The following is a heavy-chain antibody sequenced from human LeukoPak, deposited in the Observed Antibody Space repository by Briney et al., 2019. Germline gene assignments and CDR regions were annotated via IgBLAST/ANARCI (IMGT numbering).Heavy chain of an antibody. CDR3: ARDRYGSGSYVLDY. V-gene: IGHV4-4*07. D-gene: IGHD3-10*01. CDR2: IYVSGST. J-gene: IGHJ4*02. CDR1: DGSISNYY. Sequence: SETLSLTCTVSDGSISNYYWTWIRQPAGKGLEWIGRIYVSGSTNYNPSLESRVTISLDTSKNQFSLKLSSVTAADTAVYYCARDRYGSGSYVLDYWGQGTLVTVSS.